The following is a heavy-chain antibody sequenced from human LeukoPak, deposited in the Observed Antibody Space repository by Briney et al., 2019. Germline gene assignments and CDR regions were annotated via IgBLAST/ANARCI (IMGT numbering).Heavy chain of an antibody. Sequence: GGSLRLSCAASGFTFSSYSMNWVRQAPGKGLEWVSSISSSSSYIYYADSVKGRFTISRDNAKNSLYLQMNSLRAEDTAVYYCAKEADILTGYWDYWGQGTLVTVSS. D-gene: IGHD3-9*01. CDR1: GFTFSSYS. CDR3: AKEADILTGYWDY. J-gene: IGHJ4*02. V-gene: IGHV3-21*04. CDR2: ISSSSSYI.